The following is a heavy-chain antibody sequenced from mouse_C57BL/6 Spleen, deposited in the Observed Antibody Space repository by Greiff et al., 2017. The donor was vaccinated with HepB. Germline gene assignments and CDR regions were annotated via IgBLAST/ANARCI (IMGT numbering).Heavy chain of an antibody. CDR3: TRDRGGYGSSHEY. J-gene: IGHJ2*01. V-gene: IGHV5-9-1*02. CDR2: ISSGGDYI. D-gene: IGHD1-1*01. Sequence: EVQGVESGEGLVKPGGSLKLSCAASGFTFSSYAMSWVRQTPEKRLEWVAYISSGGDYIYYADTVKGRCTISRDNARNTLYPQMSSLKSEDTAMYYCTRDRGGYGSSHEYWGQGTTLTVSS. CDR1: GFTFSSYA.